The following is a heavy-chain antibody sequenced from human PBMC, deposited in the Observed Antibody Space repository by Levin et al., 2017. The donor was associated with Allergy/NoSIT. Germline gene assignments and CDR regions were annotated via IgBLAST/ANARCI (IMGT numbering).Heavy chain of an antibody. CDR3: ARSVVPAAIWLPGSPPTAMAP. Sequence: GGSLRLSCAASGFTVSSNYMSWVRQAPGKGLEWVSVIYSGGSTYYADSVKGRFTISRDNSKNTLYLQMNSLRAEDTAVYYCARSVVPAAIWLPGSPPTAMAPWGQGTLVTVSS. J-gene: IGHJ5*02. D-gene: IGHD2-2*01. CDR1: GFTVSSNY. CDR2: IYSGGST. V-gene: IGHV3-66*01.